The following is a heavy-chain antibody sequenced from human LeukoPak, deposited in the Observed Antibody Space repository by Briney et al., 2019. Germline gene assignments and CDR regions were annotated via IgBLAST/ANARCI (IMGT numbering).Heavy chain of an antibody. D-gene: IGHD4-11*01. V-gene: IGHV3-30*04. Sequence: GRSLRLSCAVSGFTFSSYAMHWVRQAPAKGLEWVAVISFDGSNKYYEDSVKGRFTISRDNSKNTLYVQMNSVRAEDTAVYYCARDLPDKMTRAVEYWGQGTLVIVSS. CDR1: GFTFSSYA. CDR3: ARDLPDKMTRAVEY. CDR2: ISFDGSNK. J-gene: IGHJ4*02.